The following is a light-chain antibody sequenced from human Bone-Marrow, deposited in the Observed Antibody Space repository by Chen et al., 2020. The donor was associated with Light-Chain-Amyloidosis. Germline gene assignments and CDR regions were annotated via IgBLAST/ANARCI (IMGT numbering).Light chain of an antibody. Sequence: QSVLTQPPSVSGAPGPRVTISCTGSSSNIGTGYDVHWYQQLPGTAPKLLIYGNSNRPSGVPDRFSGSKSSTSASLAITGLQAEDEADYYCQSYDRSLSCWVFGGGTKLTVL. J-gene: IGLJ3*02. CDR3: QSYDRSLSCWV. V-gene: IGLV1-40*01. CDR2: GNS. CDR1: SSNIGTGYD.